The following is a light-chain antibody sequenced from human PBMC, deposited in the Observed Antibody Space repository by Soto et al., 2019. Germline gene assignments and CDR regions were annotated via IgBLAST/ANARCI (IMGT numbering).Light chain of an antibody. J-gene: IGLJ2*01. CDR1: SSNIGAGYD. Sequence: QSVLTQPPSVSGAPGQRVTISCTGSSSNIGAGYDVHWYQQLPVTAPKLLVYGNSNRPSGVPDRFSGSKSGTSASLAITGLQAEDEANYYCQSYDSSLRVSVFGGGTKVTVL. V-gene: IGLV1-40*01. CDR3: QSYDSSLRVSV. CDR2: GNS.